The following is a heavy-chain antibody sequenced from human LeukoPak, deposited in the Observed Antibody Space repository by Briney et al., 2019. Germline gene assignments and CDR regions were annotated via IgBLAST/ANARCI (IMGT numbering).Heavy chain of an antibody. J-gene: IGHJ3*01. CDR2: LYSGGAT. CDR3: ARGNERIVGAYDSFDL. Sequence: GGSLRLPCAASGFIVNTNYMSWVRQAPGKGPEWVSVLYSGGATYNSDSVKGRFTISRDNSKNMVYLQMNNLRPEDSAVYFCARGNERIVGAYDSFDLWGQGTMVTV. D-gene: IGHD1-26*01. V-gene: IGHV3-66*02. CDR1: GFIVNTNY.